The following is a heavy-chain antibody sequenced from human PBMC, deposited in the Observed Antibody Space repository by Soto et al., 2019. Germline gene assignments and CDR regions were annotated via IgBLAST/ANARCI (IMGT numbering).Heavy chain of an antibody. V-gene: IGHV3-30*18. CDR1: GFTFSSYA. D-gene: IGHD3-22*01. CDR3: AKTYYYDSSGYFLFGPIDY. CDR2: ISYDGSNK. Sequence: GGSLRLSCAASGFTFSSYAMNWVRQAPGKGLEWVAVISYDGSNKYYADSVKGRFTISRDNSKSTLYLQMNSLRAEDTAVYYCAKTYYYDSSGYFLFGPIDYWGQGTLVTVSS. J-gene: IGHJ4*02.